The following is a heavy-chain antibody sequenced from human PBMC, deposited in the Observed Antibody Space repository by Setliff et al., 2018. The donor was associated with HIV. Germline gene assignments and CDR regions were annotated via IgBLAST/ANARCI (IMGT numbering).Heavy chain of an antibody. D-gene: IGHD4-17*01. CDR2: MYYSGNT. CDR1: GGYVSSKSYY. CDR3: ARQPPPGDYADY. J-gene: IGHJ4*02. V-gene: IGHV4-39*01. Sequence: PSETLSLTCNVSGGYVSSKSYYWAWIRQPPGKGLEWIGTMYYSGNTYYSPSLKSRVTITADSSKNQFSLRLTSVTAADTAVYYCARQPPPGDYADYWGLGTLVTVSS.